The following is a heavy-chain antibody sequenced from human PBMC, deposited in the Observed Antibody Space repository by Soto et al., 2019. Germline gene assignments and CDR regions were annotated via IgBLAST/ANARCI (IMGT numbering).Heavy chain of an antibody. Sequence: SETLSLTCTVSGGSISNYYWSWLRQPPGKGLEWIGYIYYSGSTYYNPSLKSRVTISVDTSKNQFSLKLSSVTAADTAVYYCARVTDYGASFDPWGQGTLVTVSS. CDR2: IYYSGST. J-gene: IGHJ5*02. V-gene: IGHV4-59*12. D-gene: IGHD4-17*01. CDR1: GGSISNYY. CDR3: ARVTDYGASFDP.